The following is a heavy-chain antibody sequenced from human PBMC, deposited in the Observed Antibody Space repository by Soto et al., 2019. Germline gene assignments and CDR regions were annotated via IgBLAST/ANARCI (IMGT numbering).Heavy chain of an antibody. Sequence: EVQLLESGGGLVQPGGSLRLSCAASGFIFSEYAMSWVRQAPGKGLEWVSAISPSGGDTYDADSVKGRFAISRDNSKNTCSLQMNSLRAGDTAVYYCAKRVEYSSSWAYFDHWGRGTLVIVSS. CDR1: GFIFSEYA. CDR3: AKRVEYSSSWAYFDH. J-gene: IGHJ4*02. D-gene: IGHD6-6*01. CDR2: ISPSGGDT. V-gene: IGHV3-23*01.